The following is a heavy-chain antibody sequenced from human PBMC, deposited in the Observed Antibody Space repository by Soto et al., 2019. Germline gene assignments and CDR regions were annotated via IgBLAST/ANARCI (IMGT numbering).Heavy chain of an antibody. J-gene: IGHJ6*02. CDR1: GGSISSYY. CDR2: IYTRGST. CDR3: ARWEDYYYGMDV. Sequence: SETLSLTCTVSGGSISSYYWSWIRQPAGKGLEWIGRIYTRGSTNYTPSLKSRVAMSVDTSKNQFSLKLSSVTAADTAVYYCARWEDYYYGMDVWGQGTTVSVSS. D-gene: IGHD1-26*01. V-gene: IGHV4-4*07.